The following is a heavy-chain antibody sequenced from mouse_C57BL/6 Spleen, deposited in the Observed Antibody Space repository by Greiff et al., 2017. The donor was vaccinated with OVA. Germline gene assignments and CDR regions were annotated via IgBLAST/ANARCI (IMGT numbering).Heavy chain of an antibody. CDR2: INPNNGGT. Sequence: EVQLQQSGPELVKPGASVKTSCKASGYTFTDYYMNWVKQSHGKSLEWIGDINPNNGGTSYNQKFKGKATLTVDKSSSTAYMELRSLTSEDSAVYYCARWGDAMDYWGQGTSVTVSS. V-gene: IGHV1-26*01. J-gene: IGHJ4*01. CDR3: ARWGDAMDY. CDR1: GYTFTDYY.